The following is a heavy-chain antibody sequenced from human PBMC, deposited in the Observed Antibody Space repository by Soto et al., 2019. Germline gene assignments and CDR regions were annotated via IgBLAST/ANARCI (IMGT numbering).Heavy chain of an antibody. CDR1: GFTFSSYG. Sequence: QVQLVESGGGVVQPGRSLRLSCAASGFTFSSYGMHWVRQAPGKGLEWVAVIWYDGSNKYYADSVKGRFTISRDNSKNTLYLQMNSLRAEDTAVYYCARDFYGSAGMGGYNWCDPWGQGTLVTVSS. J-gene: IGHJ5*02. CDR2: IWYDGSNK. CDR3: ARDFYGSAGMGGYNWCDP. D-gene: IGHD3-10*01. V-gene: IGHV3-33*01.